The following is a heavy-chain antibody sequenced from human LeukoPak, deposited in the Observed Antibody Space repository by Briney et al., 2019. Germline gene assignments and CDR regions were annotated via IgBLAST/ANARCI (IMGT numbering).Heavy chain of an antibody. CDR1: GFTFSSYG. D-gene: IGHD7-27*01. CDR3: ARDASGFDY. Sequence: GGSLRLSCAASGFTFSSYGMHWVRQAPGKGLEWVAVIWYDGSNKYYADSVRGRFTISRDNSKNTLYLQMNSLRAENTAVYYCARDASGFDYWGQGTLVTVSS. CDR2: IWYDGSNK. J-gene: IGHJ4*02. V-gene: IGHV3-33*01.